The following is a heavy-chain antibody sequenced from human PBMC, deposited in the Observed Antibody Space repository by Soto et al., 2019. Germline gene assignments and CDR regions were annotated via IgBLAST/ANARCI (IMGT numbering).Heavy chain of an antibody. CDR2: SDPADGKT. J-gene: IGHJ4*02. D-gene: IGHD6-19*01. Sequence: ASVKVSCKVSGYTLTRLSMHWVRQAPGKGLEWMGGSDPADGKTIYAQKFQGRVTMTEDTSTDTAYMDLSSLRSEDTAVYYCVKVSGQWLVNHFDYWGQGTLVTVS. CDR3: VKVSGQWLVNHFDY. V-gene: IGHV1-24*01. CDR1: GYTLTRLS.